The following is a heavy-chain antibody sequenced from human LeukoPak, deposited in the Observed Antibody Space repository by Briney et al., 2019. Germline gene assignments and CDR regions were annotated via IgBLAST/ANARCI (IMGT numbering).Heavy chain of an antibody. D-gene: IGHD6-13*01. CDR1: GFTFSDYS. J-gene: IGHJ3*02. CDR3: ARDRSDSWLAFDI. CDR2: ISSSGAYT. Sequence: PGGSLRLSCAASGFTFSDYSINWVRQAPETGLEWVSSISSSGAYTYYADSVKGRFTISRDNAKNSLYLQMNSLRAEDTAVYYCARDRSDSWLAFDIWGQGTMVTVSS. V-gene: IGHV3-21*01.